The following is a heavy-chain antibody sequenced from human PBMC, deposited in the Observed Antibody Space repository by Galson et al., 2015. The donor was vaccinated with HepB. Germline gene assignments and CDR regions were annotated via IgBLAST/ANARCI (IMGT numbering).Heavy chain of an antibody. CDR3: ARDPYYCSSTSCITRGLDY. D-gene: IGHD2-2*01. V-gene: IGHV3-30-3*01. J-gene: IGHJ4*02. CDR2: ISYDGSNK. Sequence: SLRLSCAASGFTFSSYAMHWVRQAPGKGLEWVAVISYDGSNKYYADSVKGRFTISRDNSKNTLYLQMNSLRAEDTAVYYCARDPYYCSSTSCITRGLDYWGQGTLVTVSS. CDR1: GFTFSSYA.